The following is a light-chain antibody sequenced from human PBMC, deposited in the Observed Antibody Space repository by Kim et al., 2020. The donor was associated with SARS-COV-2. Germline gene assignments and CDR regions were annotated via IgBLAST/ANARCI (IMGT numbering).Light chain of an antibody. V-gene: IGKV1-27*01. J-gene: IGKJ1*01. CDR1: QGISNY. Sequence: AAVGDRVTITCRASQGISNYLAWYQQKPGEVPKPLIYAASALQSGVPSRFSGSGSGTDFTLTISSLQPEDVATYYCQKYDGAPWTFGQGTKVDIK. CDR3: QKYDGAPWT. CDR2: AAS.